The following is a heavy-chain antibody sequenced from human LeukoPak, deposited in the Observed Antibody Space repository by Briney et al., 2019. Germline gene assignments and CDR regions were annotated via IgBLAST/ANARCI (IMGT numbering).Heavy chain of an antibody. J-gene: IGHJ4*02. V-gene: IGHV3-21*01. CDR1: GFTFSSHW. CDR2: ISSSSSYI. CDR3: ARVGSRKSDY. Sequence: GGSLRLSCAASGFTFSSHWMSWVRQAPGKGLEWVSSISSSSSYIYYADSVKGRFTISRDNAKNSLYLQMNSLRAEDTAVYYCARVGSRKSDYWGQGTLVTVSS. D-gene: IGHD2-15*01.